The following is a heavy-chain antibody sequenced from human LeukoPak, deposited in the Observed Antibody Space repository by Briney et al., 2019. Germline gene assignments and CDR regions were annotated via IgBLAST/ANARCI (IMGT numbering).Heavy chain of an antibody. D-gene: IGHD3-10*01. J-gene: IGHJ5*02. CDR3: AREEGVRGVRYNWFDP. Sequence: GASVKVSCKASGYTFTGYYMHWVRQAPGQGLEWMGIINPSGGSTSYAQKFQGRVTMTRDTSTSTVYMELSSLRSEDTAVYYCAREEGVRGVRYNWFDPWGQGTLVTVSS. CDR2: INPSGGST. V-gene: IGHV1-46*01. CDR1: GYTFTGYY.